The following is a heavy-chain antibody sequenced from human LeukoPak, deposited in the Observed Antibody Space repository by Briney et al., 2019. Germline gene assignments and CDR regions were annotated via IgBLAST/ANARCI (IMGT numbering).Heavy chain of an antibody. CDR2: IYYSWST. Sequence: SETLSLTCTVSSASISSSRYYWGWIRQSPGKGLEWLGSIYYSWSTYYNPSLKSRVTISVDTSKNQVSLNLTSVTAADTAVYYCARAVEMSTIHRGFDFWGQGALVTVSS. CDR1: SASISSSRYY. D-gene: IGHD5-24*01. V-gene: IGHV4-39*01. J-gene: IGHJ4*02. CDR3: ARAVEMSTIHRGFDF.